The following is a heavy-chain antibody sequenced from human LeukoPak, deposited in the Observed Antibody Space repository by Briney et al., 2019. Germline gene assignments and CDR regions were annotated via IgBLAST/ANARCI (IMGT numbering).Heavy chain of an antibody. V-gene: IGHV3-33*01. CDR2: IWYDGNNK. CDR1: GFTFSSYG. J-gene: IGHJ4*02. Sequence: GGSLRLSCAASGFTFSSYGMHWVRQAPGKGLEWVAVIWYDGNNKYYADSVKGRFTISRDNSKNTLYLQMNSLRAEDTAVYYCARPGIAVAGEFFDYWGQGTLVTVSS. CDR3: ARPGIAVAGEFFDY. D-gene: IGHD6-19*01.